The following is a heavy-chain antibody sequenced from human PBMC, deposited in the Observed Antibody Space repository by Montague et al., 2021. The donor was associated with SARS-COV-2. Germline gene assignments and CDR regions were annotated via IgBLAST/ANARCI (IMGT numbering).Heavy chain of an antibody. Sequence: PALVKPTQTLTLTCTFSGFSLSTSGVGVGWIRQPPGKALEWLALIYWDXYNRYSPSLKSRLTITKDTSKNQVVLTMTNMDPVDTATYYCAHRDSGRIAAAGFDYWGQGTLVTVSS. D-gene: IGHD6-13*01. CDR1: GFSLSTSGVG. V-gene: IGHV2-5*02. J-gene: IGHJ4*02. CDR3: AHRDSGRIAAAGFDY. CDR2: IYWDXYN.